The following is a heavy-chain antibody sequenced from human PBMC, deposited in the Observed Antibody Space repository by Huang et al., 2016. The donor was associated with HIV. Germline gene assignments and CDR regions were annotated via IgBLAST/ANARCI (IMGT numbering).Heavy chain of an antibody. Sequence: EVQLVESGGALIQPGGSLRLSCAASGFSVNASFMTWVRQAPGKGLEWVSVIYSGGSTYYADSVKGRCTISRDNSKNTVHLQMSSLRVEDTAVYYCARDSTAVSGSGLDYWGQGTLVTVSS. CDR2: IYSGGST. V-gene: IGHV3-53*01. D-gene: IGHD6-19*01. CDR1: GFSVNASF. CDR3: ARDSTAVSGSGLDY. J-gene: IGHJ4*02.